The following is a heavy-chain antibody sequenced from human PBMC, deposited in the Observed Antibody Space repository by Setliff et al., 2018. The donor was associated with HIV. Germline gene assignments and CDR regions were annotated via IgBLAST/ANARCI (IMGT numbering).Heavy chain of an antibody. J-gene: IGHJ4*02. D-gene: IGHD3-22*01. CDR3: ARGMDYYDTSGYYQYYFDY. CDR2: VDPEDDKT. V-gene: IGHV1-2*04. Sequence: ASVKVSCKASKYTFTDYYMHWVQQAPGKGLEWMGRVDPEDDKTIYAEKFQGWITMTRDTSISTAYMELSRLRSDDTAVYYCARGMDYYDTSGYYQYYFDYWGQGTLVTVSS. CDR1: KYTFTDYY.